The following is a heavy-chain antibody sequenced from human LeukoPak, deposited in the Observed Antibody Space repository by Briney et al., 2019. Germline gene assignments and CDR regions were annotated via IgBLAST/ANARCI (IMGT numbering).Heavy chain of an antibody. CDR1: GGSISSGDYY. CDR3: ARVRAVADLFAY. J-gene: IGHJ4*02. V-gene: IGHV4-30-4*01. CDR2: IYYSGST. D-gene: IGHD6-19*01. Sequence: PSQTLSLTCTVSGGSISSGDYYWSWIRQPPGKGLEWIGYIYYSGSTYYNPSLKSRVTISVDTSKNQFSLKLSSVTAADTAVYYCARVRAVADLFAYCGQGTLVTVYS.